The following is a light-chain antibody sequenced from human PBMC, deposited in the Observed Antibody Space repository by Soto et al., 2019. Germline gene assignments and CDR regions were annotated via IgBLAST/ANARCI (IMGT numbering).Light chain of an antibody. Sequence: QSVLTQTPSASGTPGQSVTISCSGSNSNMGRNYVYWYQQVPGTAPKLLMYRNDVRPSGVPDRFTGSKSGTSASLTVSGLQAEDEADYYCTSYTDSNWVFGGGTKLTVL. J-gene: IGLJ3*02. CDR2: RND. CDR3: TSYTDSNWV. CDR1: NSNMGRNY. V-gene: IGLV1-47*01.